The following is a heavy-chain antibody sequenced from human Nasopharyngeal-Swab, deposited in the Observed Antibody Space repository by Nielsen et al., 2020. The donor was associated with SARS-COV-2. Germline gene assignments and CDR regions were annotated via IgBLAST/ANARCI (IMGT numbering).Heavy chain of an antibody. V-gene: IGHV4-31*03. CDR2: IYYSGST. CDR1: GGSFSSGGYY. J-gene: IGHJ5*02. Sequence: SEILSLTCTVSGGSFSSGGYYWSWIRQHPGKGLEWIGYIYYSGSTYYNPSLKSRVTISVDTSKNQFSLKLSSVTAADTAVYYCARNPYYYDSKEGWFDPWGQGTLVTVSS. CDR3: ARNPYYYDSKEGWFDP. D-gene: IGHD3-22*01.